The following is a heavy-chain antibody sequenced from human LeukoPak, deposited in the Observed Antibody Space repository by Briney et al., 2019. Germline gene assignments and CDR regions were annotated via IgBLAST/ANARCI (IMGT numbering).Heavy chain of an antibody. V-gene: IGHV3-66*01. CDR1: GFSVSSNN. CDR2: IYSGGNT. D-gene: IGHD3-3*01. Sequence: GGSLRLSCAASGFSVSSNNMNWVRQAPGKGLEWVSIIYSGGNTHYADSVKGRFTISRDNSKNTLYLQMNSVRAEDTAVYYCARDLFWSGYSRKTFDYWGQGTLVTVSS. CDR3: ARDLFWSGYSRKTFDY. J-gene: IGHJ4*02.